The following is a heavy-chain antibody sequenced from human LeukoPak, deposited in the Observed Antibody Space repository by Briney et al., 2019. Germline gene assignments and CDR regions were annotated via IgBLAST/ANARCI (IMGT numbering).Heavy chain of an antibody. D-gene: IGHD6-13*01. J-gene: IGHJ4*02. CDR3: ARGASSSWYAIDY. CDR2: IYYSGST. Sequence: SETLSLTCTVFGGSISSRSYYWGWIRQPPGKGLEWIGYIYYSGSTNYNPSLKSRVTISVDTSKNQFSLKLSSVTAADTAVYYCARGASSSWYAIDYWGQGTLVTVSS. V-gene: IGHV4-61*01. CDR1: GGSISSRSYY.